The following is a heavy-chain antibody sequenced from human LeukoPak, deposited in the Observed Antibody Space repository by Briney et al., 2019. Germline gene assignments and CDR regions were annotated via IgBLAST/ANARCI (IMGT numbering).Heavy chain of an antibody. V-gene: IGHV4-59*08. D-gene: IGHD6-19*01. J-gene: IGHJ5*02. Sequence: SETLSLTCTVSGGSISSYYWSWIRQPPGKGLEWIGYIYYSGSTNYNPSLKSRVTISVDTSKNQFSLKLSSVTAADTAVYYCARPQGLGGFDPWGQGTLATVSS. CDR2: IYYSGST. CDR1: GGSISSYY. CDR3: ARPQGLGGFDP.